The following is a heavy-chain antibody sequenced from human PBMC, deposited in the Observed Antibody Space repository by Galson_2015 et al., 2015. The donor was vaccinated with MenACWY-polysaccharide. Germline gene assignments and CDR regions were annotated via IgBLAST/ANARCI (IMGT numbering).Heavy chain of an antibody. CDR3: AKDYSTSTGYYMDV. J-gene: IGHJ6*03. CDR2: IGTTGDST. Sequence: SLRLSCAASGFTFSNYAMNWVRQVPGKGLEWVSFIGTTGDSTAYADSVKGRFSISRDNSKNTLHLQMNSLTAADTALYSCAKDYSTSTGYYMDVWGRGTTVTVSS. CDR1: GFTFSNYA. D-gene: IGHD6-13*01. V-gene: IGHV3-23*01.